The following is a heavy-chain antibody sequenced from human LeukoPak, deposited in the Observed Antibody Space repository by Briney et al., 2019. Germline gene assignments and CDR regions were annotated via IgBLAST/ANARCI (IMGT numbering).Heavy chain of an antibody. CDR3: ARGGLYDYIWGSYRHGRFDY. Sequence: SETLSLTCAVYGGSFSGYYWSWIRQPPGKGLEWIGEINHSGSTNYNPSLQSRVTISVDTSKNQFSLKLSSVTAADTAVYYCARGGLYDYIWGSYRHGRFDYWGQGTLVTVSS. D-gene: IGHD3-16*02. J-gene: IGHJ4*02. CDR2: INHSGST. V-gene: IGHV4-34*01. CDR1: GGSFSGYY.